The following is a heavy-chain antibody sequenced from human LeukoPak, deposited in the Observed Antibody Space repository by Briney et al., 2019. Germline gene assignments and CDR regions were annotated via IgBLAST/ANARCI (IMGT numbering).Heavy chain of an antibody. V-gene: IGHV3-7*01. Sequence: PGGSLRLSCATSGFTFSSYWMGWVSHAPGKGLQWVGNIKEDGSHLYYLDSVKGRFTISRDNARNSVHLQMNSLRAEDTAVYFCARVLCAYVWGSYRCHFDYWGQGTLVSVSS. J-gene: IGHJ4*02. CDR2: IKEDGSHL. CDR1: GFTFSSYW. D-gene: IGHD3-16*02. CDR3: ARVLCAYVWGSYRCHFDY.